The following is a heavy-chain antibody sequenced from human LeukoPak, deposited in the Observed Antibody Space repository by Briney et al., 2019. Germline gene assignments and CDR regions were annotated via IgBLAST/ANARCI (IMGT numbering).Heavy chain of an antibody. CDR3: AGGRRGYSYGRYYFDY. Sequence: ASVKVSCEASGGTFSSYAISWVRQAPGQGLEWMGGIIPIFGTANYAQKFQGRVTITADKSTSTAYMELSSLRSEDTAVYYCAGGRRGYSYGRYYFDYWGQGTLVTVSS. CDR1: GGTFSSYA. V-gene: IGHV1-69*06. J-gene: IGHJ4*02. D-gene: IGHD5-18*01. CDR2: IIPIFGTA.